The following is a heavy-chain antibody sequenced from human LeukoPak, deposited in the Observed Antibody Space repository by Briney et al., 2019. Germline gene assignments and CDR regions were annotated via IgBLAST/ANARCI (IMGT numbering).Heavy chain of an antibody. J-gene: IGHJ4*02. CDR1: GASISTYY. CDR2: LFFGGST. CDR3: ARAGGGWSFDY. D-gene: IGHD6-19*01. Sequence: SETLSLTCTVSGASISTYYWSWIRQPPGKGLEWIGYLFFGGSTNYNPSLKSRITISSDTSKNQLSLKLTSVTAADTAVYYCARAGGGWSFDYLGQGTLVTVSS. V-gene: IGHV4-59*01.